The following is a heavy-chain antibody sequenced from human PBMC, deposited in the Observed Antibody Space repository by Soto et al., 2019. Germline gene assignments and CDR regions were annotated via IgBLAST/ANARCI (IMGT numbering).Heavy chain of an antibody. CDR2: IKSETDGGAT. CDR1: GFIVSKAW. J-gene: IGHJ4*02. CDR3: TTDKSY. Sequence: EVQLVESGGGLVKPGGSLRLSCAASGFIVSKAWVNWVRQVPGKGLEWVGRIKSETDGGATDYGTPVEGRFTISRDDSKSMLYLQMNSLKTEDTAIYYCTTDKSYWGQGTPVTVSA. V-gene: IGHV3-15*07.